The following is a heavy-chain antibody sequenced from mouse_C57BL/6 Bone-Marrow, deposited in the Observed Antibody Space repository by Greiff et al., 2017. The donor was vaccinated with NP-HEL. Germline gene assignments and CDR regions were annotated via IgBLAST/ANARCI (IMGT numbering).Heavy chain of an antibody. J-gene: IGHJ3*01. Sequence: QVQLQQSGAELVRPGASVKLSCKASGYTFTDYYINWVKQRPGQGLEWIARIYPGSGNTYYNEKFKGKATLTAEKSSSTAYMQLSSLTSEDSAVYFCARGGVLAWFAYWGQGTLVTVSA. CDR3: ARGGVLAWFAY. CDR1: GYTFTDYY. V-gene: IGHV1-76*01. CDR2: IYPGSGNT.